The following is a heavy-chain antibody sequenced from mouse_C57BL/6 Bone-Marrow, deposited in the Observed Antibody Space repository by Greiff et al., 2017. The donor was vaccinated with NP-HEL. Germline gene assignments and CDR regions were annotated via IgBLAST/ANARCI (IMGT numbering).Heavy chain of an antibody. CDR2: ISSGSSTI. CDR1: GFTFSDYG. Sequence: EVQGVESGGGLVKPGGSLKLSCAASGFTFSDYGMHWVRQAPEKGLEWVAYISSGSSTISYADTVKGRFTISRDNAKNTLFLQMTSMKSEDTAMYYCARYDAMDYWGQGTSVTVSS. CDR3: ARYDAMDY. J-gene: IGHJ4*01. V-gene: IGHV5-17*01.